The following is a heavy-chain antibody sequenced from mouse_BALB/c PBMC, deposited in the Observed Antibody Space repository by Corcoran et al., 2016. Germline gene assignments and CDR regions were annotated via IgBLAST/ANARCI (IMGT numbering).Heavy chain of an antibody. CDR3: ARAAGSSFWFAY. J-gene: IGHJ3*01. V-gene: IGHV3-6*02. Sequence: DVQLQESGPGLVKPSQSLSLTCSVTGYSITSGYYWNWIRQFPGNKLEWMGYISYDGSNNYNPSLKNRISITRDTSKNQFFLKLNSVTTEDTATYYCARAAGSSFWFAYWGQGTLVTVSA. CDR1: GYSITSGYY. CDR2: ISYDGSN. D-gene: IGHD1-1*01.